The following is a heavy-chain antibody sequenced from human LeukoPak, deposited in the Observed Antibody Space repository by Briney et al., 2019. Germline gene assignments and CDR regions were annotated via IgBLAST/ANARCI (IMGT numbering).Heavy chain of an antibody. D-gene: IGHD2-2*01. Sequence: ASVNVSCKASGGTFSSYAISWVRQAPGQGLEWMGRIIPILGIANYAQKFQGRVTITADKSTSTAYMELSSLRSEDTAVYYCASLDIVVVPAATEYYYYYGMDVWGQGTTVTVSS. J-gene: IGHJ6*02. V-gene: IGHV1-69*04. CDR3: ASLDIVVVPAATEYYYYYGMDV. CDR1: GGTFSSYA. CDR2: IIPILGIA.